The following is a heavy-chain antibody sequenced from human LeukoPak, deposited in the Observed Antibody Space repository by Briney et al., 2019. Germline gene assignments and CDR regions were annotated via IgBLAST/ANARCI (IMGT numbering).Heavy chain of an antibody. CDR1: GGSISSYY. V-gene: IGHV4-59*01. D-gene: IGHD3-3*01. CDR2: IYYSGST. Sequence: PSETLSLTCTVSGGSISSYYWSWIRQPPGKGLEWIGYIYYSGSTNYNPSLKSRVTISVDTSKNQFSLKLSSVTAADTAVYYCAKGGLRFLEWLPTAFDIWGQGTMVTVSS. J-gene: IGHJ3*02. CDR3: AKGGLRFLEWLPTAFDI.